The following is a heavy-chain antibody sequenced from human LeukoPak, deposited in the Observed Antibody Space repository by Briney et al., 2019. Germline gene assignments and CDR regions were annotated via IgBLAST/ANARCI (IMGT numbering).Heavy chain of an antibody. Sequence: GASVTVSCKASGYTFTSYGISWVRQAPGQGLEWMGWISAYNGNTNYAQKLQGRVTMTTDTSTSTAYMELRSLRSDDTAVYYCARVEKGPSLREQQLVFDYWGQGTLVTVSS. D-gene: IGHD6-13*01. CDR1: GYTFTSYG. CDR3: ARVEKGPSLREQQLVFDY. V-gene: IGHV1-18*01. J-gene: IGHJ4*02. CDR2: ISAYNGNT.